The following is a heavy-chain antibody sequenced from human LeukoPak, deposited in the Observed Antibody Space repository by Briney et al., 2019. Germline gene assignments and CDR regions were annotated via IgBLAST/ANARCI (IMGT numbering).Heavy chain of an antibody. V-gene: IGHV4-59*01. CDR1: GGSISSYY. D-gene: IGHD3-3*01. Sequence: SETLSLTCTVSGGSISSYYWSWIRQPPGKGLEWIGYIYYSGSTNYNPSLKSRVTISVDTSKNQFSLKLSSVTAADTAVYYCARCHDFLYAFDIGGKGTMVTVSS. CDR2: IYYSGST. CDR3: ARCHDFLYAFDI. J-gene: IGHJ3*02.